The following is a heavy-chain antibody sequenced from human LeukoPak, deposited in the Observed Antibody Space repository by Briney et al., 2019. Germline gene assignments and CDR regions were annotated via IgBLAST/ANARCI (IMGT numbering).Heavy chain of an antibody. D-gene: IGHD5-18*01. V-gene: IGHV1-18*01. CDR3: ARETGSGYSYGFDY. Sequence: ASVKVSCKASGYSFTTYGINWVRQAPGQGLEWMGWISAYNGNTNYAQKLQGRVTMTTDTSTSTAYMELRSLRSDDTAVYYCARETGSGYSYGFDYWGQGILVTVSS. CDR1: GYSFTTYG. CDR2: ISAYNGNT. J-gene: IGHJ4*02.